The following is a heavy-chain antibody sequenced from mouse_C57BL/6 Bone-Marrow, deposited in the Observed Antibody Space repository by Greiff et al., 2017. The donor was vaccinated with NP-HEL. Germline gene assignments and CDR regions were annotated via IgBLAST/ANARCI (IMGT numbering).Heavy chain of an antibody. J-gene: IGHJ2*01. V-gene: IGHV1-54*01. CDR3: ARWLQGYYFDY. CDR1: GYAFTNYL. Sequence: QVQLKESGAELVRPGTSVKVSCKASGYAFTNYLIEWVKQRPGQGLEWIGVINPGSGGTNYNEKFKGKATLTADKSSSTAYMQLSSLTSEDSAVYFCARWLQGYYFDYWGQGTTLTVSS. D-gene: IGHD2-2*01. CDR2: INPGSGGT.